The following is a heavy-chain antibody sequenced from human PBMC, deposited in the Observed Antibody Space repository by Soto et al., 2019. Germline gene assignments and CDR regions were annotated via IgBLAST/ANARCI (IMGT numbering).Heavy chain of an antibody. CDR3: ARARYQLLYGYYYYGMDV. CDR2: ISSSSSYT. D-gene: IGHD2-2*02. V-gene: IGHV3-11*06. CDR1: GFTFSDYY. J-gene: IGHJ6*02. Sequence: GGSLRLSCAASGFTFSDYYMSWIRQAPGKGLEWVSYISSSSSYTNYADSVKGRFTISRDNAKNSLYLQMNSLRAEDTAVYYCARARYQLLYGYYYYGMDVWGQGTTVTVSS.